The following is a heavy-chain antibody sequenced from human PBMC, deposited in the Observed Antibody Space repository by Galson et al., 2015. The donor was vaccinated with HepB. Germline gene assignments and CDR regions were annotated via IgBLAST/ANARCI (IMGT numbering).Heavy chain of an antibody. Sequence: QSGAEVKKPGESLRISCKGSGYSFTTYWITWVRQMPGKGLEWMGRIDPSDSYTYYSPSFQGHVSFSADKSLTTAYLQWSSLKASDTAMYYCARFPRFSGYPSPRGAGQNFFSYYVVDVWGQGPTVTVPS. CDR2: IDPSDSYT. J-gene: IGHJ6*02. CDR3: ARFPRFSGYPSPRGAGQNFFSYYVVDV. D-gene: IGHD5-12*01. CDR1: GYSFTTYW. V-gene: IGHV5-10-1*01.